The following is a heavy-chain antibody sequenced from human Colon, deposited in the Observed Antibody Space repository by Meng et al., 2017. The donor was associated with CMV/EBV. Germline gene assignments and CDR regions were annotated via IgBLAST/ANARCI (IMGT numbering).Heavy chain of an antibody. CDR2: IYPGDSDS. D-gene: IGHD2/OR15-2a*01. J-gene: IGHJ6*02. Sequence: GGSLRLSCKGSGYNFANYWIGWVRQMPGKGLEWMGMIYPGDSDSRYSPSFEGQVTFSVDVSISTAYLQWSSLKASDTAMYYCARDWVSLIGRYYGMDVWGQGTTVTVSS. CDR1: GYNFANYW. V-gene: IGHV5-51*01. CDR3: ARDWVSLIGRYYGMDV.